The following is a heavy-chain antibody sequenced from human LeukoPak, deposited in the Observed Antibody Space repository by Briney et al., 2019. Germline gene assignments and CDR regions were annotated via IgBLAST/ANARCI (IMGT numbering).Heavy chain of an antibody. V-gene: IGHV4-4*02. CDR3: SRESGPYCPFGH. CDR1: GGSITTTNF. CDR2: VSLRGRT. J-gene: IGHJ5*02. D-gene: IGHD1-26*01. Sequence: SGTLSLTCGVSGGSITTTNFWSWVRQPPGEGLEWIGEVSLRGRTQYSPSLKSRVNISIGESKNHLYLSLASVTAADTAVYYCSRESGPYCPFGHWGQGTLVAVTS.